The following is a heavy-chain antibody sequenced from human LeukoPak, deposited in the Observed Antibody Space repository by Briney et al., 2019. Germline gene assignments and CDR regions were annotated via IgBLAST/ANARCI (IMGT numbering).Heavy chain of an antibody. CDR3: ARSASSSGWSNWFDP. V-gene: IGHV4-4*07. CDR2: IYTSGST. D-gene: IGHD6-19*01. Sequence: SETLSLTCTVSGGSISSYYWSWIRQPAGKGLEWIGRIYTSGSTNYNPSLKSRVTISVDTSKNQFSLKLSSVTAADTAVYYCARSASSSGWSNWFDPWGQGTLVTVSS. J-gene: IGHJ5*02. CDR1: GGSISSYY.